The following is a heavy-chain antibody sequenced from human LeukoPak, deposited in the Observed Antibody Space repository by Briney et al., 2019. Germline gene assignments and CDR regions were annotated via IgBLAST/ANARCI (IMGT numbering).Heavy chain of an antibody. CDR3: ATFEGYYDSSGYPH. D-gene: IGHD3-22*01. Sequence: ASVKVSCKVSGYTLTELSMHWVRQAPGKGLEWMGGFDPEDGETIYAQKFQGRVTMTEDTSTDTAYMELSSLRSEDTAVYYCATFEGYYDSSGYPHWGQGTLVTVSS. CDR2: FDPEDGET. J-gene: IGHJ1*01. V-gene: IGHV1-24*01. CDR1: GYTLTELS.